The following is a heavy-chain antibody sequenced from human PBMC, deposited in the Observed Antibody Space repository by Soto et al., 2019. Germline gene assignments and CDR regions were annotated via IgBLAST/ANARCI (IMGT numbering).Heavy chain of an antibody. D-gene: IGHD3-10*01. J-gene: IGHJ3*02. CDR2: AGGGDDT. Sequence: LRLSCAASGFTFSNFAMTWVRQAPGKGLEWVSSAGGGDDTYYADSVKGRFIISRDNSKSTLSLRLNGLRAEDTAVYYCVKDRMSYNSVWDPFDIWGQGTMVTVS. CDR3: VKDRMSYNSVWDPFDI. CDR1: GFTFSNFA. V-gene: IGHV3-23*01.